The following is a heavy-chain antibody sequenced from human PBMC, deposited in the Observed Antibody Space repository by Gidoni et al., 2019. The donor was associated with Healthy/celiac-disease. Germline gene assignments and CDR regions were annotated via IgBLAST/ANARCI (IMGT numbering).Heavy chain of an antibody. V-gene: IGHV3-7*01. CDR2: IKQDGSEK. D-gene: IGHD3-10*01. Sequence: EVQLVESGGGLVQPGGSLRLYCAASGFTCSSYWMSWVRQAPGKGLEWVANIKQDGSEKYYVDSVKGRFTISRDNAKNSLYLQMNSLRAEDTAVYYCARSEFGEFPDAFDIWGQGTMVTVSS. CDR3: ARSEFGEFPDAFDI. J-gene: IGHJ3*02. CDR1: GFTCSSYW.